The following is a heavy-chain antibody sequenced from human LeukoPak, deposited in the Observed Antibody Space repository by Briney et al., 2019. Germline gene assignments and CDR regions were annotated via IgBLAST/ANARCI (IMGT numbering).Heavy chain of an antibody. J-gene: IGHJ6*02. D-gene: IGHD3-3*01. CDR1: GFTFSSYA. CDR2: ISGSGGST. V-gene: IGHV3-23*01. Sequence: PGGSLRLSCAASGFTFSSYAMSWVRQAPGKGLEWVSAISGSGGSTYYADSVKGRFTISRDNSKNTLYLQMNSLRAEDTAVYYCAKKISKKYYDFWSGVNYGMDVWGQGTTVTVSS. CDR3: AKKISKKYYDFWSGVNYGMDV.